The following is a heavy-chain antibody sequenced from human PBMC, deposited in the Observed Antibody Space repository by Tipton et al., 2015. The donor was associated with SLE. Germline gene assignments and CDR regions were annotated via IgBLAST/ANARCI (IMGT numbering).Heavy chain of an antibody. V-gene: IGHV4-39*07. Sequence: TLSLTSTVSGDTIDGNTYFWDWIRQPPGKGLMLIGSISYSGATSYNPSLKSRVTISVDTSKNQFSLSLISVTAADTAVYYCARLTPWGYDYWGPGMLVTVSS. D-gene: IGHD7-27*01. J-gene: IGHJ4*02. CDR2: ISYSGAT. CDR3: ARLTPWGYDY. CDR1: GDTIDGNTYF.